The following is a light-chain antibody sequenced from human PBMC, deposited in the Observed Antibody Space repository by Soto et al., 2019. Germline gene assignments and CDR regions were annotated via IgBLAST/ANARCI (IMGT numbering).Light chain of an antibody. V-gene: IGKV3-11*01. CDR3: QQRSNWPRG. CDR2: DAS. Sequence: EIVLTQSASTLSWSPGERATLSWRASQSVSSYLAWYQQKPGQAPRLLIYDASNRATGIPARFSGSGYGTDFNLTISSLETEDFAVYYCQQRSNWPRGFGQGTKVDIK. J-gene: IGKJ1*01. CDR1: QSVSSY.